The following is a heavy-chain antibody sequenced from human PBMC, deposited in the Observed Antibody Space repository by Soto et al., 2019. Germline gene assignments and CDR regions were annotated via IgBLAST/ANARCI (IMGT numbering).Heavy chain of an antibody. D-gene: IGHD1-26*01. CDR2: ISSSSSFT. V-gene: IGHV3-11*06. J-gene: IGHJ1*01. CDR1: GFTFSDYY. CDR3: AREGATEYFHH. Sequence: QVQLVESGGGLVKPGGSLRLSCAASGFTFSDYYMSWIRQAPGKGLEWVSYISSSSSFTNYADSVKGRFTISRDNAKKSLYLQMDSLRAGDTALYYCAREGATEYFHHWGQGTLVTVSS.